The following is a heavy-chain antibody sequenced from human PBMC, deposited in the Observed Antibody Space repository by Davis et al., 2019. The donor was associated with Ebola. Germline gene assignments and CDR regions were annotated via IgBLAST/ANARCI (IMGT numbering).Heavy chain of an antibody. CDR2: IYYSGST. J-gene: IGHJ6*02. Sequence: LRLSCTVSAGSISSYYWSWIRQPPGKGLEWIGYIYYSGSTNYNPSLKSRVTISVDTSKNQFSLNMRSVTPADTAVYYCARSGVSSSWYGGRGYYYYYGMDVWGQGTTVTVSS. V-gene: IGHV4-59*12. CDR3: ARSGVSSSWYGGRGYYYYYGMDV. CDR1: AGSISSYY. D-gene: IGHD6-13*01.